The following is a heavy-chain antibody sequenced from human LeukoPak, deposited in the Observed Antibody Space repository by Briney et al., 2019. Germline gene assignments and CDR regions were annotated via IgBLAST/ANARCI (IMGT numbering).Heavy chain of an antibody. V-gene: IGHV1-18*01. CDR1: GYSFINYG. CDR3: VRDWEWKAARNLFDP. J-gene: IGHJ6*02. CDR2: TSGDNVNT. D-gene: IGHD6-6*01. Sequence: VASVKVSCKASGYSFINYGISWVRQARGQGLEWMGWTSGDNVNTYYAQKFLGRVIMTTETSTTTAYMELRSLRPDDTAVYYCVRDWEWKAARNLFDPWGQGTTVTVSS.